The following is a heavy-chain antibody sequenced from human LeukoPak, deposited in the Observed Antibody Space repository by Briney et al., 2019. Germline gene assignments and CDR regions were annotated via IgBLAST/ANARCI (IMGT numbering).Heavy chain of an antibody. CDR2: IYCSGST. Sequence: SETLSLTCTVSGGSISSYYWSWIRQPPGKGLEWIGYIYCSGSTNYNPPLKSRVTISVDTSKNQFSLKLSSVTVADTAVYYCARDNGFAGFGELYHNWFDPWGQGTLVTVSS. V-gene: IGHV4-59*01. J-gene: IGHJ5*02. CDR3: ARDNGFAGFGELYHNWFDP. CDR1: GGSISSYY. D-gene: IGHD3-10*01.